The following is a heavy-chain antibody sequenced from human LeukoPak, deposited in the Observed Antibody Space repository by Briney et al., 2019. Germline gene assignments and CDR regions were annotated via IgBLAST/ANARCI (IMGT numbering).Heavy chain of an antibody. CDR1: GFTLSSYS. D-gene: IGHD3-9*01. CDR3: ARDILTGSQSRFQH. V-gene: IGHV3-48*04. CDR2: ISSSSSTI. Sequence: GSLRLSCAASGFTLSSYSMTWVRPAPGKGLEWVSYISSSSSTIYYADSVKGRFIISRDNAKNSLYLQMNSLRAEDTAVYYCARDILTGSQSRFQHWGQGTLVTVSS. J-gene: IGHJ1*01.